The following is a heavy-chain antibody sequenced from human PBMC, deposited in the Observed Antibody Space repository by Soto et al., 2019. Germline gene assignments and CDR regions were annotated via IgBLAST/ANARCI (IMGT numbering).Heavy chain of an antibody. CDR1: GCTFTSYD. D-gene: IGHD4-17*01. V-gene: IGHV1-8*01. J-gene: IGHJ5*02. CDR3: ARGIKYGAYSRWFDP. Sequence: ASVKVSCKASGCTFTSYDINWVRQATGQGLEYLGWMNPNSGNTAYVQKFQGRVTMTWDTSITTAYMELSSLRSEDTAVYFCARGIKYGAYSRWFDPWGQGTLVTVSS. CDR2: MNPNSGNT.